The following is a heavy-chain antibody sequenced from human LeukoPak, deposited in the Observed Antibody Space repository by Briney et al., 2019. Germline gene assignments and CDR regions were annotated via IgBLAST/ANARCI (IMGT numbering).Heavy chain of an antibody. J-gene: IGHJ5*02. CDR1: GGSISSSSYY. CDR2: SYYSGST. CDR3: ARPGSFNNWFDP. D-gene: IGHD6-13*01. V-gene: IGHV4-39*01. Sequence: PSETLSLTCTVSGGSISSSSYYWGWIRQPPGKGLEWIGSSYYSGSTYYNPSLKSRVTISVDTSKNQFSLKLSSVTAADTAVYYCARPGSFNNWFDPWGQGTLVTVSS.